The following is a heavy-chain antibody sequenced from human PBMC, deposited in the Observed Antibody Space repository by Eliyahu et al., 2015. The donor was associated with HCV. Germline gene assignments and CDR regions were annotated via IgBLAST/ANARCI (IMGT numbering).Heavy chain of an antibody. CDR1: GFSLSTSGVG. D-gene: IGHD3-22*01. V-gene: IGHV2-5*02. CDR2: IYWDDDK. CDR3: ARMGYDDSGYYFFDY. J-gene: IGHJ4*02. Sequence: QITLKESGPTLVKPTQTLTLTCSFSGFSLSTSGVGVGWIRQPPGKALXWLALIYWDDDKRYSPSLESRFTITKDTSKNQVVLTMTNMDPVDTATYYCARMGYDDSGYYFFDYWGQGTLVAVSS.